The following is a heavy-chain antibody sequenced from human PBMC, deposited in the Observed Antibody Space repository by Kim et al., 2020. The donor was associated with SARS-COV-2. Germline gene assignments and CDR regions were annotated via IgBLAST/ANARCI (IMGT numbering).Heavy chain of an antibody. Sequence: SETLSLTCTVSGGSISSSSYYWGWIRQPPGQGLEWIGSIYYSGSTYYNPSLKSRVTISVDTSKNQFSLKLSTVTAADTAVYYCAGGQGVPITMVRANWFGPWGQGTLVTVSS. D-gene: IGHD3-10*01. J-gene: IGHJ5*02. V-gene: IGHV4-39*01. CDR2: IYYSGST. CDR1: GGSISSSSYY. CDR3: AGGQGVPITMVRANWFGP.